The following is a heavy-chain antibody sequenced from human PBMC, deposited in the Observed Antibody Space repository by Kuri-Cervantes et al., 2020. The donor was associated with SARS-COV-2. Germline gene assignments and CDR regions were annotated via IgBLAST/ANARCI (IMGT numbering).Heavy chain of an antibody. CDR2: INSDGSST. CDR1: GFTFDDYG. D-gene: IGHD7-27*01. V-gene: IGHV3-74*01. CDR3: ARSIQVSGSRWGKKGHFDY. J-gene: IGHJ4*02. Sequence: ESLKISFAASGFTFDDYGIHWVRQAPGKGLVWVSRINSDGSSTSYAYPVKGRFTICRDYAKNTLYLQMNSLRAEDTAVYYCARSIQVSGSRWGKKGHFDYWGQGTLVTVSS.